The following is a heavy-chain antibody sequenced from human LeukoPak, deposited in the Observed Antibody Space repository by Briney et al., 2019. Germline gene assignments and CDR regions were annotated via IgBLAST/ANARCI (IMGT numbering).Heavy chain of an antibody. Sequence: GGSLRLSCVASGFXFSSYEMSWVRQAPGKGLEWVSSISSRGSSIYADSVKGRFTISRDNAKNSLYLQMNSLRVEDTAVYYCARVFEGEMATMSDWGQGTLVIVSS. CDR3: ARVFEGEMATMSD. CDR1: GFXFSSYE. D-gene: IGHD5-24*01. CDR2: ISSRGSSI. V-gene: IGHV3-48*03. J-gene: IGHJ4*02.